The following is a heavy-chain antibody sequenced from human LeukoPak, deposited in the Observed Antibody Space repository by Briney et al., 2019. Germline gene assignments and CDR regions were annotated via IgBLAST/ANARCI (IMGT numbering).Heavy chain of an antibody. CDR2: ISSSSSYI. CDR3: ARDSMADAFDI. CDR1: GFTFSSYA. Sequence: TGGSLRLSCAASGFTFSSYAMSWVRQAPGKGLEWVSSISSSSSYIYYADSVKGRFTISRDNAKNSLYLQMNSLRAEDTAVYYCARDSMADAFDIWGQGTMVTVSS. J-gene: IGHJ3*02. V-gene: IGHV3-21*01. D-gene: IGHD2-8*01.